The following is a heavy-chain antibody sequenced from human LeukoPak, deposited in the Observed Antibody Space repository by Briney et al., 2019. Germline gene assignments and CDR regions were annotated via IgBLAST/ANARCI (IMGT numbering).Heavy chain of an antibody. CDR3: ARERPHCSGGSCDYYYYMDV. CDR1: GFTFGSYA. CDR2: INHSGST. V-gene: IGHV4-34*01. J-gene: IGHJ6*03. D-gene: IGHD2-15*01. Sequence: GSLRLSCAASGFTFGSYAMSWVRQAPGKGLEWIGEINHSGSTNYNPSLKSRVTISVDTSKNQFSLKLSSVTAADTAVYYCARERPHCSGGSCDYYYYMDVWGKGTTVTISS.